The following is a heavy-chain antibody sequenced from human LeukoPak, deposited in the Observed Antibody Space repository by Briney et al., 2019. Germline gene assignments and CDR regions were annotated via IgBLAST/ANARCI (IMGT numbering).Heavy chain of an antibody. CDR3: LVTTRSRGFDY. CDR2: VSGTGGST. Sequence: GGSLRLSCAASGFTFINYVVSWIRQAPGKGLEWVSGVSGTGGSTYYADSVKGRFTISRDNSNNMVYLHMSSLRAEDTAVYYCLVTTRSRGFDYWGQGTLVTVSS. J-gene: IGHJ4*02. V-gene: IGHV3-23*01. D-gene: IGHD1/OR15-1a*01. CDR1: GFTFINYV.